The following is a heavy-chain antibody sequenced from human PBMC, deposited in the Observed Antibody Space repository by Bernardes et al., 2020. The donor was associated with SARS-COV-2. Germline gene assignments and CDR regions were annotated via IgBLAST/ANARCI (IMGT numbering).Heavy chain of an antibody. J-gene: IGHJ6*02. CDR2: VYYSGSA. D-gene: IGHD2-8*01. Sequence: SETLSLTCTVSGGSISYYYWSWIRQPPGKGPEWIGYVYYSGSADYNPSLKSRVTISVDRSKNQFSLKLSSVTAADTAVYYCARHLKSCTNGICQTHYYYGMDVWGQGTTVTVSS. CDR1: GGSISYYY. V-gene: IGHV4-59*08. CDR3: ARHLKSCTNGICQTHYYYGMDV.